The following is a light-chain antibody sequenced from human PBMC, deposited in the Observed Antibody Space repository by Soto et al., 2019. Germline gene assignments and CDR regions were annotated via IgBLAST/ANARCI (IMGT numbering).Light chain of an antibody. CDR3: QQYISFSLT. J-gene: IGKJ1*01. V-gene: IGKV1-5*03. Sequence: DIQITQSPSTLSASVGDRVTITCRASQGIGDLLAWYQQKPGKAPKLLIQRASRLETGVPSRFSGGGSGTEFTLTISSLQPDDFATYFCQQYISFSLTFGQGTKVDIK. CDR1: QGIGDL. CDR2: RAS.